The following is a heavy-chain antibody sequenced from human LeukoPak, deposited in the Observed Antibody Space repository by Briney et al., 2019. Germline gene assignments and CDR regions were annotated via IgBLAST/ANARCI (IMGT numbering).Heavy chain of an antibody. J-gene: IGHJ4*02. CDR3: ARDLQGSSTFDY. D-gene: IGHD4-11*01. V-gene: IGHV1-2*02. CDR2: INPNSGGT. Sequence: ASVKVSCKASGYSFSGYHMHWVRQAPGQGLEWMGWINPNSGGTNYAQKFQGRVTMTRDTSTNTVYMELSSLRSDDTAVYYCARDLQGSSTFDYWGQGTLVTVSS. CDR1: GYSFSGYH.